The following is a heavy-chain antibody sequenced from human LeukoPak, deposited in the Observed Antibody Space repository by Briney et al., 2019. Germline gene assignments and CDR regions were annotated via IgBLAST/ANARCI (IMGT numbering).Heavy chain of an antibody. CDR3: ARHLGGDYYDSSAIPWFDP. CDR1: GGSISRSSYY. Sequence: SETLSLTCTVSGGSISRSSYYWGWVRQPPGEGLEWIGCIYYSGCTFYNPSLKSRVTISVDTSKNQFSLKLSSVTAADTAVYYCARHLGGDYYDSSAIPWFDPWGQGTLVTVSS. D-gene: IGHD3-22*01. CDR2: IYYSGCT. J-gene: IGHJ5*02. V-gene: IGHV4-39*01.